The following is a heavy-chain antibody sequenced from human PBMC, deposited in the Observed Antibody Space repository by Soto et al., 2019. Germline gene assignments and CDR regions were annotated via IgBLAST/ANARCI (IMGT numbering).Heavy chain of an antibody. J-gene: IGHJ6*02. CDR1: GGSIRRHA. CDR3: ARDPAPTVTTLGHGLDV. V-gene: IGHV1-69*01. CDR2: IIPVFDTA. D-gene: IGHD4-17*01. Sequence: QVQLMQSGPEVTTPGSSVKVSCRASGGSIRRHAISWVRQAPGQGLEWMGGIIPVFDTANYAPKFQGRLTVTEDESTNTAYLALTSLTSEDTAVYFCARDPAPTVTTLGHGLDVWGQGTTVTVSS.